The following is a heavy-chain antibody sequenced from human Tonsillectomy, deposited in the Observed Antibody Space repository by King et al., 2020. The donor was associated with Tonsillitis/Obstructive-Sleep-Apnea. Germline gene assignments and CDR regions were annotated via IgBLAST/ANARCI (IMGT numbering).Heavy chain of an antibody. Sequence: GQLVQSGGDLIQPGGSLRLSCSASGFTVSSNYMSWVRQAPGKGLEWVSVIYSGGSTHYADSVKGRFTISSDNAKNTLYLQMNSLRGEDTAVYYCARASRGAATNWFDPWGQGTLVTVSS. J-gene: IGHJ5*02. D-gene: IGHD2-15*01. CDR1: GFTVSSNY. CDR3: ARASRGAATNWFDP. V-gene: IGHV3-53*01. CDR2: IYSGGST.